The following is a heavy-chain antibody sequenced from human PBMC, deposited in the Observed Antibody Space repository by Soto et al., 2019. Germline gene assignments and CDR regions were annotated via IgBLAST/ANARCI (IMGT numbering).Heavy chain of an antibody. D-gene: IGHD3-22*01. V-gene: IGHV3-33*01. CDR2: IWYDGSST. J-gene: IGHJ4*02. CDR1: GFTFSSYG. CDR3: ARLDDYYDSSGYPYPSVNY. Sequence: GGSLRLSCAASGFTFSSYGMHWVRQAPGKGLEWVAVIWYDGSSTSYADSVKGRFTISRDNAKNTLYLQMNSLRAEDTAVYYCARLDDYYDSSGYPYPSVNYWGQGTLVTVSS.